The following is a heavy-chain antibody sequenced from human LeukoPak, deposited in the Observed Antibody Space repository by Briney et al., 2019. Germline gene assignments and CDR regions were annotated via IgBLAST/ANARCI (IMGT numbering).Heavy chain of an antibody. D-gene: IGHD6-13*01. V-gene: IGHV1-8*01. CDR3: ARISEGTAAGPDYYYYYMDV. J-gene: IGHJ6*03. Sequence: GASVKVSCKASRYTFTSYDINWVRQATGQGLEWMGWMNPNSGNTGYAQKFQGRVTMTRNTSISTAYMDLSSLRSEDTAVYYCARISEGTAAGPDYYYYYMDVWGKGTTVTVSS. CDR2: MNPNSGNT. CDR1: RYTFTSYD.